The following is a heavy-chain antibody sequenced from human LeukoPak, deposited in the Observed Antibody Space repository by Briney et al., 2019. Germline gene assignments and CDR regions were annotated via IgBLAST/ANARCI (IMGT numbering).Heavy chain of an antibody. CDR3: ASYSSLDY. CDR2: IYSGGR. D-gene: IGHD3-22*01. J-gene: IGHJ4*02. Sequence: GGSLRLSCAASGFTVSNNYMSWVRQAPGKGLEWVSLIYSGGRYYADSVKGRFTISRDNSKNTLYLQMNSLRADDTAVYYCASYSSLDYWGQGALVTVSS. V-gene: IGHV3-53*01. CDR1: GFTVSNNY.